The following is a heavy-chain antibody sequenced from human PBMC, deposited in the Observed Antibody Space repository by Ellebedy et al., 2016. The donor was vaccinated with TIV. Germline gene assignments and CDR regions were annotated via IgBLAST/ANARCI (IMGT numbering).Heavy chain of an antibody. J-gene: IGHJ5*02. Sequence: SETLSLTCAVSGASMRSSNWWSWVRQAPGKGLEWIGEIYHTGNTNYNLSLKSRVTISIDESKNHFSLTLKSVTAADTAMYYCASGSLSAHLDPWGQGTLVTVS. CDR1: GASMRSSNW. V-gene: IGHV4-4*02. CDR2: IYHTGNT. D-gene: IGHD3-10*01. CDR3: ASGSLSAHLDP.